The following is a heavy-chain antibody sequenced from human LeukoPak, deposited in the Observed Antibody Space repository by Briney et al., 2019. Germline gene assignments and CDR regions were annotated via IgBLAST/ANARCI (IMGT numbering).Heavy chain of an antibody. D-gene: IGHD3-16*01. CDR1: ELNVSRNY. CDR2: VYSSGTT. Sequence: GGSLRLSCAASELNVSRNYMNWVRQAPGKGLEWVSVVYSSGTTFYADSAKGRFTVSRDNSQNTVYLQMNTLRAEDTAVYFCARGVMAYWYFDLWGRGTLVTGFS. CDR3: ARGVMAYWYFDL. J-gene: IGHJ2*01. V-gene: IGHV3-66*01.